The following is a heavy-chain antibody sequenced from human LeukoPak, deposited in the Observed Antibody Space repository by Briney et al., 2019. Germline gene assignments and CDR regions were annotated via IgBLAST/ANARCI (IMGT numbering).Heavy chain of an antibody. V-gene: IGHV3-48*03. CDR3: AINLRPQNFGTSSGLDY. CDR2: ISSSGSTK. J-gene: IGHJ4*02. CDR1: GFTFSSYE. D-gene: IGHD2/OR15-2a*01. Sequence: PGGPLRLSCAASGFTFSSYEMNWVRQAPGKGLEWVSYISSSGSTKYYADSVKGRFTISRDNAKNSLYLQMNSLRAEDTAIYYCAINLRPQNFGTSSGLDYWGQGTLVTVSS.